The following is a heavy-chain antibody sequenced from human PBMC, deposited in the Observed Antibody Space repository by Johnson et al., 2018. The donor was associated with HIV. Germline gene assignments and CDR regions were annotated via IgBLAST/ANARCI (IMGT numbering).Heavy chain of an antibody. V-gene: IGHV3-30*04. CDR3: VGGWDDFDI. CDR1: GFTFSSYA. D-gene: IGHD3-16*01. Sequence: QVQLVESGGGVVQPGRSLRLSCAASGFTFSSYAMHWVRQAPGKGLEWVAVISYDGSNKYYADSVKGRFTISRDNSKNTLYLQMNSLRAEDTAVYYCVGGWDDFDIWGQGTMVTVSS. CDR2: ISYDGSNK. J-gene: IGHJ3*02.